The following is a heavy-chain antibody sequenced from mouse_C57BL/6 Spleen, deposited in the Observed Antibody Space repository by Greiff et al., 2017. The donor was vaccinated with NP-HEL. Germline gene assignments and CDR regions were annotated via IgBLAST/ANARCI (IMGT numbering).Heavy chain of an antibody. CDR2: ISYDGSN. CDR1: GYSIPSGYY. V-gene: IGHV3-6*01. CDR3: ARVYYDYAWYFDV. J-gene: IGHJ1*03. Sequence: VQLKQSGPGLVKPSQSLSLTCSVTGYSIPSGYYWNWIRQFPGNKLEWMGYISYDGSNNYNPSLKNRISITRDTSKNQFFLKLNSVTTEDTATYYCARVYYDYAWYFDVWGTGTTVTVSS. D-gene: IGHD2-4*01.